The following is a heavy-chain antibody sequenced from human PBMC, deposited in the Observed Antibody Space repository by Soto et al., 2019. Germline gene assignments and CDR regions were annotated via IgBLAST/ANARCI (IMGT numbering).Heavy chain of an antibody. CDR3: ARLGVTVTTFLDY. J-gene: IGHJ4*02. Sequence: QVQLVESGGGVVQPGRSLRLSCAASGFTFSSYAMHWVRQAPGKGLEWVAVISYDGSNKYYADSVKGRFTIARDNSKNTLYLQMNSLRAEDTAVYYCARLGVTVTTFLDYWGQGILDTVSS. CDR1: GFTFSSYA. D-gene: IGHD4-17*01. CDR2: ISYDGSNK. V-gene: IGHV3-30-3*01.